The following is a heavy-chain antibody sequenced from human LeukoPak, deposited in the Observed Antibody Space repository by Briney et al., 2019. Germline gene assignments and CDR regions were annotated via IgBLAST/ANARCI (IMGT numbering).Heavy chain of an antibody. V-gene: IGHV3-7*01. CDR2: IKPYVIYK. J-gene: IGHJ4*02. Sequence: LVWVANIKPYVIYKYYVDSVTAPFTISRDNANNSLYLQMNSLRAEDTAVYYCARDTEGCFDYWGQGTLVTVS. CDR3: ARDTEGCFDY.